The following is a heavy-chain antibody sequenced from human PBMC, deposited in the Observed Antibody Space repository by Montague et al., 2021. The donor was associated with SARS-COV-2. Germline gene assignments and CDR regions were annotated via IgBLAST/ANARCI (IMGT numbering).Heavy chain of an antibody. Sequence: SETLSLTCTVSGGSISSYYWTWIRQPLGKGLEWIGYIYYTGSTNYNPSLESRVTISLDTSKNQFSLKLSSVTAADTAVYFCARDYCSSGICYEGYGMDVWGQGTTVTVSS. CDR2: IYYTGST. CDR1: GGSISSYY. CDR3: ARDYCSSGICYEGYGMDV. J-gene: IGHJ6*02. V-gene: IGHV4-59*13. D-gene: IGHD2-15*01.